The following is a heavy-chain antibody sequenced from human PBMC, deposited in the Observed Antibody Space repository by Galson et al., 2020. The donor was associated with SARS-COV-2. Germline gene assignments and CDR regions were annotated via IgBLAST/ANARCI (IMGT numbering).Heavy chain of an antibody. V-gene: IGHV3-15*01. CDR1: GFIFSKAW. J-gene: IGHJ4*02. CDR3: AALGVITYGGVN. D-gene: IGHD3-16*01. CDR2: IKNKTEGETT. Sequence: GGSLRLSCATSGFIFSKAWMTWVRQAPGKGLEWVARIKNKTEGETTAYADAVKGRFTISRDDSTNTLYLQMDTLKTEDTALYYCAALGVITYGGVNWGQGTQVTVSS.